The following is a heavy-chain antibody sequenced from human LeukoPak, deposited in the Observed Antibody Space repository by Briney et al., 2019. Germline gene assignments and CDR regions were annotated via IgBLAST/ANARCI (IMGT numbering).Heavy chain of an antibody. V-gene: IGHV3-11*06. CDR1: GFTFSDYY. CDR3: AKSLDSSSWFYFDH. Sequence: PGGSLSLSCVASGFTFSDYYVSWIRQAPGKGLEWVSYITAGTTYAKYADSVKGRFTISRGTTKNSVSLQMNSLRVKDTAVYYCAKSLDSSSWFYFDHWGLGTLVTVSS. CDR2: ITAGTTYA. J-gene: IGHJ4*02. D-gene: IGHD6-19*01.